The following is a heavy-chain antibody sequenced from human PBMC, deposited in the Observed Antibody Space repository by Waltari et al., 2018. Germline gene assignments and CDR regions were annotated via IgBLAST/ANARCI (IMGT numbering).Heavy chain of an antibody. CDR1: GFTFSAYW. CDR3: SRSKEGYNYLGEY. Sequence: VQLVESGGGLVQPGESLRLSCAASGFTFSAYWMHWVRQVPGKGLVWVTRIKGEWRTRTYDDAVKGRFTISRENAKNTVILHMNSLRAEDTAIYYCSRSKEGYNYLGEYWGRGTLVTVSS. D-gene: IGHD5-12*01. V-gene: IGHV3-74*03. J-gene: IGHJ4*02. CDR2: IKGEWRTR.